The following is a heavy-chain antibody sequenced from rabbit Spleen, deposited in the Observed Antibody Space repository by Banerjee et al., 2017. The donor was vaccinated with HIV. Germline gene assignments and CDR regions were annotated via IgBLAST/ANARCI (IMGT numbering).Heavy chain of an antibody. Sequence: QEQLVESGGGLVKPGASLTLTCTASGFSFSSSDYMCWVRQAPGKGLEWIACIDAGSSGFTYFATWAKGRFTCTKTSSTTVTLQMTSLTAADTAIYFCVRDQAGDAGYGPWYFNLWGPGTLVTVS. CDR3: VRDQAGDAGYGPWYFNL. J-gene: IGHJ4*01. CDR1: GFSFSSSDY. D-gene: IGHD4-2*01. CDR2: IDAGSSGFT. V-gene: IGHV1S45*01.